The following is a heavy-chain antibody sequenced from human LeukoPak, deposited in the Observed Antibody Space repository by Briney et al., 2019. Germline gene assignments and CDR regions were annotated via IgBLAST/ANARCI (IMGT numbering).Heavy chain of an antibody. CDR2: IYHSGST. CDR1: GGSFSGYY. J-gene: IGHJ4*02. CDR3: ARAYCGGDCYLSGYYFDY. V-gene: IGHV4-34*01. D-gene: IGHD2-21*02. Sequence: PSETLSLTCAVYGGSFSGYYWSWIRQPPGKGLEWIGSIYHSGSTYYNPSLKSRVTISVDTSKNQFSLKLSSVTAADTAVYYCARAYCGGDCYLSGYYFDYWGQGTLVTVSS.